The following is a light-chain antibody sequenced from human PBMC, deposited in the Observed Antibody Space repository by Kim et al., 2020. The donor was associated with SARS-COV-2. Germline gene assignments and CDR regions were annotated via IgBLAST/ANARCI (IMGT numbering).Light chain of an antibody. V-gene: IGLV1-51*01. Sequence: GPTVTISFFGSITNIGNNYVAWYQQLPGTAPKLLIYDSDKRPSGIPDRFSGSESGTSATLGISGLQTGDEASYYCGSWDSSLSAWVFGGGTQLTVL. CDR1: ITNIGNNY. CDR2: DSD. J-gene: IGLJ3*02. CDR3: GSWDSSLSAWV.